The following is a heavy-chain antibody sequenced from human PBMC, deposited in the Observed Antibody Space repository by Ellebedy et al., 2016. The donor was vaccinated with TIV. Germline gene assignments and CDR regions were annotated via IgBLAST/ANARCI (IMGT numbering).Heavy chain of an antibody. D-gene: IGHD6-25*01. CDR3: AKDKLAATTKGSGFDY. Sequence: PGGSLRLSCAASGFTFSSYAMSWVRQAPGKGLEWVSAISGSGGSTYYADSVKGRFTISRDNSKNTLYLQMNSLRVEDTAVYYCAKDKLAATTKGSGFDYWGQGTLVTVSS. V-gene: IGHV3-23*01. J-gene: IGHJ4*02. CDR1: GFTFSSYA. CDR2: ISGSGGST.